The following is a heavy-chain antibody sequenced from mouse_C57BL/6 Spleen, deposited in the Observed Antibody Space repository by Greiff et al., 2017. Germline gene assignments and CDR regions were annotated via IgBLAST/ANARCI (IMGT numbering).Heavy chain of an antibody. V-gene: IGHV5-16*02. Sequence: EVQRVESEGGLVQPGSSMKLSCTASGFTFSDYYMAWVRQVPEKGLEWVANINYDGSSTYYLDSLKSRFIISRDNAKNILYLQMSSLKSDDTATYYCARRQGSYVYFDVWGTGTTVTGSS. CDR2: INYDGSST. CDR3: ARRQGSYVYFDV. D-gene: IGHD1-1*02. CDR1: GFTFSDYY. J-gene: IGHJ1*03.